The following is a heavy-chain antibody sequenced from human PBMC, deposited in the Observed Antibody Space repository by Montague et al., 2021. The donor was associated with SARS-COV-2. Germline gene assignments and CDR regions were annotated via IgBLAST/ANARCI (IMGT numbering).Heavy chain of an antibody. D-gene: IGHD6-19*01. CDR3: AREMQYNWFDP. CDR1: GGSIGSYY. J-gene: IGHJ5*02. CDR2: INHRGST. Sequence: SETLSLTCTVSGGSIGSYYWSWLRQPPGKGLEWIGYINHRGSTNYNPSLESRVTMSVDTSKNQFSPNLSSVTAADTAMYYCAREMQYNWFDPWGQGTLVTVSS. V-gene: IGHV4-59*01.